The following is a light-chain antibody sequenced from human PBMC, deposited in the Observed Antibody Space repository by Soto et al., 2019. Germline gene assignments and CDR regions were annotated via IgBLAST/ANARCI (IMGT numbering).Light chain of an antibody. Sequence: DIQMTQSPSSLSASVGDRVTITCRASQSISSYLNWYQQKPGKAPRLLIYAESSLQSGVPSRFGDSGSGTDFSLTISGLHSEDCATYCCQQTYGMPRTFGPGTKVEIK. CDR3: QQTYGMPRT. CDR2: AES. V-gene: IGKV1-39*01. J-gene: IGKJ1*01. CDR1: QSISSY.